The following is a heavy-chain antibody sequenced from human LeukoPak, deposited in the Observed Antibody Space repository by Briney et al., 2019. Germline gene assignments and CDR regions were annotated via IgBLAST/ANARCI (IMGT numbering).Heavy chain of an antibody. Sequence: GGSLRLSCATSGFTFSTFWMHWVRQAPGKGLVWVSRINSDGSSTSCADSVKGRFTISRDNAKNTLYLQMNSLRAEDTAVYYCARDRSSGRTRPFDYWGQGTLVTVSS. CDR3: ARDRSSGRTRPFDY. D-gene: IGHD6-19*01. V-gene: IGHV3-74*01. CDR1: GFTFSTFW. J-gene: IGHJ4*02. CDR2: INSDGSST.